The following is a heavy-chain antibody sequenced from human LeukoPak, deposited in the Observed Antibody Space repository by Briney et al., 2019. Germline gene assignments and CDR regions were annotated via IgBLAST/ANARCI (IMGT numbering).Heavy chain of an antibody. D-gene: IGHD3-22*01. CDR3: ARIYQPTRTYYYDPGGYYAFDS. CDR1: GYTFTSYY. CDR2: INPSGGST. J-gene: IGHJ3*01. V-gene: IGHV1-46*01. Sequence: ASVKVSCKASGYTFTSYYMHWVRQAPGQGLEWMGIINPSGGSTSYAQKFQGRVTMTRDTSTSTVYMEMSSLRSEDTAVYYCARIYQPTRTYYYDPGGYYAFDSWGQGTMVTVSS.